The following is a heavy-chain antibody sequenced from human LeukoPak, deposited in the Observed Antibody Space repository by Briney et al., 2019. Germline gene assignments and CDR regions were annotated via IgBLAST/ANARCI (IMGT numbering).Heavy chain of an antibody. D-gene: IGHD6-19*01. CDR3: ARHRALIAVAGTAWFDP. V-gene: IGHV4-34*01. Sequence: GSLRLSCAASGFTFSSYWMSWVRQAPGKGLEWIGEINHSGSTNYNPSLKSRVTISVDTSKNQFSLKLSSVTAADTAVYYCARHRALIAVAGTAWFDPWGQGTLVTVSS. CDR1: GFTFSSYW. CDR2: INHSGST. J-gene: IGHJ5*02.